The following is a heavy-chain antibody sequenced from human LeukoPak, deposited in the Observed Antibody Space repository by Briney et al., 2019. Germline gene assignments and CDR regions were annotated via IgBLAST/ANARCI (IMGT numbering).Heavy chain of an antibody. CDR3: ARYTEEGEVKSSYYYYYYMDV. CDR2: IWYDGNEK. J-gene: IGHJ6*03. V-gene: IGHV3-33*01. D-gene: IGHD1-26*01. CDR1: GFTFSTYG. Sequence: PGGSLRLSCAASGFTFSTYGMHWVRQAPGKGLEWVAFIWYDGNEKYYADSAKGRFTISRDNSKNTLYLEMNSLRAEDTALYYCARYTEEGEVKSSYYYYYYMDVWGKGTTVTVSS.